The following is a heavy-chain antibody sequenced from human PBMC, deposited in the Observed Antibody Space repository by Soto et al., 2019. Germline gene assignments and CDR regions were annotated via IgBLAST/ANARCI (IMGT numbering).Heavy chain of an antibody. Sequence: SVKVSCKTSGGTFSNDIITWVRQAPGQGLEWMGRIIPPLDTTNYAQKFQGRVTITADKSTGTAYMELNSLRSEDTAVYYCVRDSPIGSTFSGYDGIVYWGQGTLVTVSS. CDR3: VRDSPIGSTFSGYDGIVY. CDR2: IIPPLDTT. CDR1: GGTFSNDI. D-gene: IGHD5-12*01. J-gene: IGHJ4*02. V-gene: IGHV1-69*08.